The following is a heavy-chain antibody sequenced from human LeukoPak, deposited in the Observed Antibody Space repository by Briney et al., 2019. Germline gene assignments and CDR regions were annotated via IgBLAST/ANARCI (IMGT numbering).Heavy chain of an antibody. V-gene: IGHV4-59*08. Sequence: SETLSLTCTVSGGSISSYYWSWIRQPPGKGLEWIGYIYYSGSTNYNPSLKSRVTISVDTSKNQFSLKLSSVTAADTAVYYCARVWIKYYDYVWGSYTPPERYYFDYWGQGTLVTVSS. CDR3: ARVWIKYYDYVWGSYTPPERYYFDY. J-gene: IGHJ4*02. D-gene: IGHD3-16*01. CDR1: GGSISSYY. CDR2: IYYSGST.